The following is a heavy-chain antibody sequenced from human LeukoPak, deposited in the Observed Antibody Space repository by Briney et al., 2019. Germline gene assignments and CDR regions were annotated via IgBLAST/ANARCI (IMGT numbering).Heavy chain of an antibody. V-gene: IGHV4-59*08. CDR3: ARMTTVTSGHGY. CDR1: GGSISSYY. D-gene: IGHD4-17*01. CDR2: IYYSGST. Sequence: PSETLSLTCTVSGGSISSYYWSWIRQLPGKGLEWIGYIYYSGSTNYNPSLKSRVTISVDTSKNQFSLKLSSVTAADTAVYYCARMTTVTSGHGYWGQGTLVTVSS. J-gene: IGHJ4*02.